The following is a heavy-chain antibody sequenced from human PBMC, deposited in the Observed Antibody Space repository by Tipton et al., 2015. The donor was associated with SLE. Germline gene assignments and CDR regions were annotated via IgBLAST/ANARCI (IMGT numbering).Heavy chain of an antibody. CDR1: GGSISSYY. Sequence: TLSLTCTVSGGSISSYYWSWIRQPPGKGLEWIGYIYYSGSTNYNPSLKSRVTISVGTSKNQFSLKLSSVTAAGTAVYYCARHYYYDSSGYYYDAFDIWGQGTMVTVSS. CDR2: IYYSGST. CDR3: ARHYYYDSSGYYYDAFDI. V-gene: IGHV4-59*08. J-gene: IGHJ3*02. D-gene: IGHD3-22*01.